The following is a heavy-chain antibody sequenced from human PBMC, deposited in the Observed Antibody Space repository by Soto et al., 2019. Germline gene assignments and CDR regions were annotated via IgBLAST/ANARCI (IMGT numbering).Heavy chain of an antibody. CDR2: IYYSGST. Sequence: PSETLSLTCTVSGGSISSYYWSWIRQPPGKGLEWIGYIYYSGSTNYNPSLKSRVTISVDTSKNQFSLKLSSVTAEDTAVYYCAKEVPDVGASYVVRATPCHFDRWGQGALVTVSS. CDR1: GGSISSYY. J-gene: IGHJ4*02. D-gene: IGHD3-10*01. CDR3: AKEVPDVGASYVVRATPCHFDR. V-gene: IGHV4-59*12.